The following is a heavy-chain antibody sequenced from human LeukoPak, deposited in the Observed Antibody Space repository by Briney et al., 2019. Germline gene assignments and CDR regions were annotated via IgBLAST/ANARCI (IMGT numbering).Heavy chain of an antibody. CDR3: ARLGDYYYDSSGQFDY. J-gene: IGHJ4*02. CDR1: GYSFTSYW. CDR2: IYPGDSDT. Sequence: GESLKISCKGSGYSFTSYWIGWVRQLPGKGLEWMGIIYPGDSDTRYSPSFQGQVTISADKSISTAYLQWSSLKASDTAMYYCARLGDYYYDSSGQFDYWGQGTLVTVPS. D-gene: IGHD3-22*01. V-gene: IGHV5-51*01.